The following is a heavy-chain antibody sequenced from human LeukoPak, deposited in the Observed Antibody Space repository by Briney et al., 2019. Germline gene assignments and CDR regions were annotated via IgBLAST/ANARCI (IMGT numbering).Heavy chain of an antibody. Sequence: SETLSLTCAVYGGSFSGYYWSWIRQPPGKGLEWIGAINHSRSTNYNPSLKSRVTTSVDTSKNQFSLKLSTVRAADTAVYYCARGRWIYYYDSSGYYPNWFDPWGQGTLVTVSS. V-gene: IGHV4-34*01. CDR2: INHSRST. D-gene: IGHD3-22*01. CDR3: ARGRWIYYYDSSGYYPNWFDP. CDR1: GGSFSGYY. J-gene: IGHJ5*02.